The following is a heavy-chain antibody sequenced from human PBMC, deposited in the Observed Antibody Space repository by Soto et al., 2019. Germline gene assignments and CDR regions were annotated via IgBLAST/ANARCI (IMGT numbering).Heavy chain of an antibody. CDR3: ARFRLDFWSGYGCMDV. Sequence: GASVKVSCKASGYTFTGYYMHWVRQAPGQGLEWMGWINPNSGGTNYAQKFQGWVTMTRDTSISTAYMELSRLRSDDTAVYYCARFRLDFWSGYGCMDVWGQGTTVTVSS. D-gene: IGHD3-3*01. J-gene: IGHJ6*02. CDR1: GYTFTGYY. CDR2: INPNSGGT. V-gene: IGHV1-2*04.